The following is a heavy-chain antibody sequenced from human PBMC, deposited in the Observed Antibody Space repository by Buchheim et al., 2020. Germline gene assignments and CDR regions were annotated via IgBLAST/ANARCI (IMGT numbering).Heavy chain of an antibody. D-gene: IGHD5-12*01. CDR1: GGSISSGTYY. V-gene: IGHV4-31*03. J-gene: IGHJ5*02. Sequence: QVQLQESGPGLVKPSQTLSLTCTVSGGSISSGTYYWTWIRQHPGKGLEWIGYIHYSGTTYYNPSLKSRVTISVDPSKNQISLKLNSVTAADTAVYYCAREHIVVPATRWFDPWGQGSL. CDR2: IHYSGTT. CDR3: AREHIVVPATRWFDP.